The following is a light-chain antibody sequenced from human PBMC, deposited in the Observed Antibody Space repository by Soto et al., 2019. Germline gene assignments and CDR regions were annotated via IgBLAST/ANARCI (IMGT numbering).Light chain of an antibody. J-gene: IGKJ4*01. Sequence: DIVMTQSPDSLAVSLGERATINCKSSQNILSSSDNLNYLAWYQHKPGQPPRMLLYWASTRESVGADRFSGSGSGTYFTLTITSLHAEDVAVYYCQQSYGAPLTFGGGTKVEIK. CDR2: WAS. V-gene: IGKV4-1*01. CDR3: QQSYGAPLT. CDR1: QNILSSSDNLNY.